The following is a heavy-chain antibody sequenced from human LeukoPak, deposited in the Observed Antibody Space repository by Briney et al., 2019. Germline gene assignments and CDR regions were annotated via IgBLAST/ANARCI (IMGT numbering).Heavy chain of an antibody. CDR1: GFTFSDYY. J-gene: IGHJ4*02. Sequence: GGSLRLSCAASGFTFSDYYMSWIRQAPGRGLEWVSYISSSGSTIYYADSVKGRFTISRDNAKNSLYLQMNSLRAEDTALYYCAKDKLAAAGTGSFDYWGQGTLVTVSS. V-gene: IGHV3-11*01. D-gene: IGHD6-13*01. CDR3: AKDKLAAAGTGSFDY. CDR2: ISSSGSTI.